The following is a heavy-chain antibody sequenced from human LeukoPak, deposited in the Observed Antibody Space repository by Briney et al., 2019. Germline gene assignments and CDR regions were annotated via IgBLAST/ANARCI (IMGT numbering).Heavy chain of an antibody. V-gene: IGHV3-43*01. CDR1: GFTFDDYT. CDR3: AKDGGYCSSTSCLYYYYYMDV. CDR2: ISCGGGST. D-gene: IGHD2-2*01. Sequence: GGSLRLSCAASGFTFDDYTMHWVRQAPGKGLEWVSHISCGGGSTFYADSVKGRFTISRDNSKNSVYLQMNSLRTEDTALSDCAKDGGYCSSTSCLYYYYYMDVWGKGTTVTVSS. J-gene: IGHJ6*03.